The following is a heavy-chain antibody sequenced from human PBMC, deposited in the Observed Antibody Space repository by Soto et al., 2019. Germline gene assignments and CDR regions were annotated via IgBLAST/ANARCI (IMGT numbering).Heavy chain of an antibody. CDR1: GGSISSGGYS. Sequence: LSLTCAVSGGSISSGGYSWSWIRQPPGKGLEWIGYIYHSGSTYYNPSLKSRVTISVDRSKNQFSLKLSSVTAADTAVYYCARGRVKQLPSKHVYYYYGMDVWGQGTTVTVSS. CDR2: IYHSGST. CDR3: ARGRVKQLPSKHVYYYYGMDV. V-gene: IGHV4-30-2*01. D-gene: IGHD6-13*01. J-gene: IGHJ6*02.